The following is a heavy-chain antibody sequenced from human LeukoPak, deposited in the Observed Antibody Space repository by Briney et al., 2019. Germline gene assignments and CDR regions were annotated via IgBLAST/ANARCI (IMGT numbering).Heavy chain of an antibody. D-gene: IGHD3-10*01. Sequence: ASVKVSCKASGYTFTSYYMHWVRQAPGQGLEWMGIINPSGGSTSYAQKFQGRVTMTRDTSTSTVYMELSSLRSEDTAVYYCARGPRITLIRGGQWYYYKDVWGKGTTVTISS. CDR1: GYTFTSYY. V-gene: IGHV1-46*01. J-gene: IGHJ6*03. CDR3: ARGPRITLIRGGQWYYYKDV. CDR2: INPSGGST.